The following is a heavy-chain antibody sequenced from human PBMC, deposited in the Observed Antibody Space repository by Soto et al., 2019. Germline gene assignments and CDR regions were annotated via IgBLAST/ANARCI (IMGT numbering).Heavy chain of an antibody. V-gene: IGHV1-8*01. Sequence: QVQLVQSGAEVKKPGASVKVSCKASGYTFTSYDINWVRQATGQGLEWMGWMNPNRGNTGYAQKFQGRVTMTRNTSISTAYMELSSLRSEDTAVYYCARCLPEYYDFWSGYFSFHYWGQGTLVTVSS. CDR1: GYTFTSYD. J-gene: IGHJ4*02. CDR2: MNPNRGNT. CDR3: ARCLPEYYDFWSGYFSFHY. D-gene: IGHD3-3*01.